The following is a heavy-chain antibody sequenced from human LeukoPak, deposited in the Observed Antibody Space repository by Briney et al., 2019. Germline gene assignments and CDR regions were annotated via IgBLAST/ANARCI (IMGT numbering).Heavy chain of an antibody. CDR3: AKNMVRGVIIIGYFQH. Sequence: GGSLRLSCAASGFTFSSYAMSWVRQAPGKGLEWVSAISGSGGSTYYADSVKGRFTISRDNSKNTLYLQMNSLRAEDTTVYYCAKNMVRGVIIIGYFQHWGQGTLVTVSS. CDR2: ISGSGGST. CDR1: GFTFSSYA. D-gene: IGHD3-10*01. V-gene: IGHV3-23*01. J-gene: IGHJ1*01.